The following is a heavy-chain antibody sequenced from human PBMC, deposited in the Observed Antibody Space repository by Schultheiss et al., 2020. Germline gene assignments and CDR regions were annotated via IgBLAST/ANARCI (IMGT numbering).Heavy chain of an antibody. CDR3: AKELHFAPWD. V-gene: IGHV3-23*01. Sequence: GGSLRLSCAASGFTFDSYAMTWVRQAPGKGLEWVSTISGSGASTYYADSVKGRFTISRDNSKNTLDLQMNSLRAEDTAVYYCAKELHFAPWDWGHGTLVTVSS. J-gene: IGHJ4*01. CDR1: GFTFDSYA. CDR2: ISGSGAST. D-gene: IGHD5-18*01.